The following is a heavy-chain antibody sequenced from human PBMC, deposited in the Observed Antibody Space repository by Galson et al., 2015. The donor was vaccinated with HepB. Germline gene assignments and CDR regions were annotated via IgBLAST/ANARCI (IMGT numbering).Heavy chain of an antibody. Sequence: SVKVSCKASGGTFSSYAISWVRQAPGQGLEWMGGIIPIFGTANYAQKFQGRVTITADKSTSTAYMELSSLRSEDTAVYYCARGAVRYYYDSSGYYFDYWGQGTLVTVSS. J-gene: IGHJ4*02. CDR3: ARGAVRYYYDSSGYYFDY. CDR2: IIPIFGTA. D-gene: IGHD3-22*01. CDR1: GGTFSSYA. V-gene: IGHV1-69*06.